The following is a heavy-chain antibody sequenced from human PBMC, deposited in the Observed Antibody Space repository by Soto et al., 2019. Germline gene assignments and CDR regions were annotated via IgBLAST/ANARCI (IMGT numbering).Heavy chain of an antibody. Sequence: SETLSLTCTVSGGSISSGDYYWSWIRQPPGKGLEWIGYIYYSGSTYYNPSLKSRVTISVDTSKNQFSLKLSSVTAADTAVYYCARDVGQEAIRDMITFGGVIVDRDAFDIWGQGTMVTVSS. CDR3: ARDVGQEAIRDMITFGGVIVDRDAFDI. V-gene: IGHV4-30-4*01. J-gene: IGHJ3*02. CDR1: GGSISSGDYY. D-gene: IGHD3-16*02. CDR2: IYYSGST.